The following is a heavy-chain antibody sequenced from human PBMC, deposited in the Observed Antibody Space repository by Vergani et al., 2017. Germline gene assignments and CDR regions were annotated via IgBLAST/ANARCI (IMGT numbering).Heavy chain of an antibody. CDR3: ARGMKVHYYYYMDV. Sequence: QVQLVQSGAEVKKPGASVKVSCKASGYTFTSYDINWVRQATGQGLEWMGWMNPNSGNTGYAQKFQGRVTMTRNTSISTAYMELSSMRSEDTAVYYCARGMKVHYYYYMDVWGKGTTVTVSS. V-gene: IGHV1-8*02. CDR2: MNPNSGNT. J-gene: IGHJ6*03. CDR1: GYTFTSYD.